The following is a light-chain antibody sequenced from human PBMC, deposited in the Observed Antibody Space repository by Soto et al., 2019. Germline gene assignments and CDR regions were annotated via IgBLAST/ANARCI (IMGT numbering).Light chain of an antibody. V-gene: IGKV1-5*01. J-gene: IGKJ1*01. CDR3: QQYNPYSRT. CDR2: AAS. Sequence: EIKMSQSPSALSAYVGDRVTITCRASQSIGSWLAWYQQKPGKAPNLLIYAASSLQSGVPSRFSGSGSGTDFTLTISSLQRDDFAIYYCQQYNPYSRTFGQGTKVDI. CDR1: QSIGSW.